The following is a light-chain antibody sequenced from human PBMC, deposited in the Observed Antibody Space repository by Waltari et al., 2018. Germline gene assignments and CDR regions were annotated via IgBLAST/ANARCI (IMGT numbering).Light chain of an antibody. CDR2: WAS. V-gene: IGKV4-1*01. Sequence: DIVMTQSPDSLAVSLGERATLNRRSHHSVSSDSNNKNYLAWYQQKPGQPPKLLINWASTRESGVPDRFSGSGSGTEFTLTISSLQAEDVALYYCQQFYSSPLTFGGGTKVEIK. J-gene: IGKJ4*01. CDR1: HSVSSDSNNKNY. CDR3: QQFYSSPLT.